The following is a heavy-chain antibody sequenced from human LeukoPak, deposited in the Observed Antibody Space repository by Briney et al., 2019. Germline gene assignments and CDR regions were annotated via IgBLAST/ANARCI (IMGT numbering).Heavy chain of an antibody. CDR1: GFTFSSYA. CDR3: VVLRLGE. CDR2: ISYDGSNK. J-gene: IGHJ4*02. D-gene: IGHD3-16*01. V-gene: IGHV3-30-3*01. Sequence: GGSLRLSCAASGFTFSSYAMHWVRQAPGKGLEWVAVISYDGSNKYYADSVKGRFTISRDNTKNSLYLQMNSLRAEDTAVYYCVVLRLGEWGQGTLVTVSS.